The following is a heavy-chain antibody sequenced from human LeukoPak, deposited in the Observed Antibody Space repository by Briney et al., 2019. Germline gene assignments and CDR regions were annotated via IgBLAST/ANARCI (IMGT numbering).Heavy chain of an antibody. CDR2: INHSGST. Sequence: SETLSLTCAAYGGSFSGYYWGWLRQPPGKGREWIGEINHSGSTNHNPSLKSRLTISVDTSKNQFSLKLSSENAAYTTVYYCARRPLLWFGSRPSHDDWRQGSLVTVSS. CDR3: ARRPLLWFGSRPSHDD. V-gene: IGHV4-34*01. D-gene: IGHD3-10*01. J-gene: IGHJ4*02. CDR1: GGSFSGYY.